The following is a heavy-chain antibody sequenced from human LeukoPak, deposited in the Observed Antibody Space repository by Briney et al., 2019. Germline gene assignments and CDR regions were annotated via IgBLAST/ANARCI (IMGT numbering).Heavy chain of an antibody. V-gene: IGHV3-23*01. Sequence: GGSLRLSCAASGFTFGNDGMSWVRQVPGKGLEWVSAISGSGGTTYYADSVKGRFTISRDNSQNTLYLQMKSLRAGDTAVYYCAKHHPSSRGHDYWGQGTLVTVSS. CDR3: AKHHPSSRGHDY. CDR1: GFTFGNDG. D-gene: IGHD1-14*01. J-gene: IGHJ4*02. CDR2: ISGSGGTT.